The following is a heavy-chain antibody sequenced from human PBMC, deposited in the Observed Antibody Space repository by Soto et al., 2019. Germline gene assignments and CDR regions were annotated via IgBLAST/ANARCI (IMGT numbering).Heavy chain of an antibody. CDR1: GFTFSNYA. J-gene: IGHJ4*02. V-gene: IGHV3-30-3*01. CDR2: ISYDGSNK. Sequence: GGSLRLSCAASGFTFSNYAMHWVRQAPGNVLEWVSVISYDGSNKYYADSVKGRLTISRDNSKNTVYLQLNSLRAEDTAVYFCARAGLTYYFDYWGLGTLVTVSS. D-gene: IGHD1-20*01. CDR3: ARAGLTYYFDY.